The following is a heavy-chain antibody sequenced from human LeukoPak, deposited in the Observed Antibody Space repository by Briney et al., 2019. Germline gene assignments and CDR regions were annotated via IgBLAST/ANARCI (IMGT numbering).Heavy chain of an antibody. D-gene: IGHD3-10*01. Sequence: GGSLRLSCAASGFTFSSYSMNWVRQAPGKGLEWVSYISSSSSTIYYADCVKGRFTISRDNAKNSLYLQMNSLRAEDTAVYYCARETGSIYGSGTPYWGQGTLVTVSS. CDR3: ARETGSIYGSGTPY. CDR2: ISSSSSTI. CDR1: GFTFSSYS. J-gene: IGHJ4*02. V-gene: IGHV3-48*04.